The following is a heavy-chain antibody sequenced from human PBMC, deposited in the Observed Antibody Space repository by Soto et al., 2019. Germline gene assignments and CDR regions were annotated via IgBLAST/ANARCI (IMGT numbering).Heavy chain of an antibody. V-gene: IGHV1-69*13. J-gene: IGHJ4*02. CDR3: ARDRGYTGSYFDD. CDR2: IIPIFGTA. CDR1: GGTFSSYA. D-gene: IGHD1-26*01. Sequence: SVKVYCTASGGTFSSYAISWVRQAPGQGLEWMGGIIPIFGTANYAQKFQGRVTITADESTSTAYMELSSLRSEDTAVYYCARDRGYTGSYFDDWCQGTLVTVSS.